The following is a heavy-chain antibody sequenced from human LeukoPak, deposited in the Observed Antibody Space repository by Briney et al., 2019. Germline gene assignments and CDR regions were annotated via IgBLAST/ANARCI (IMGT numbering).Heavy chain of an antibody. CDR1: GGSINSGNFC. V-gene: IGHV4-31*03. J-gene: IGHJ6*02. CDR2: IYYSGSP. Sequence: PQTLSLTCTVSGGSINSGNFCWSWIRQHPGKGLEWIGYIYYSGSPYYNPSLKSRVTISVDTSKNQFSLKLSSVTAADTAVYYCARAVPSAIGYYYGMDVWGQGTTVTVSS. CDR3: ARAVPSAIGYYYGMDV. D-gene: IGHD2-2*02.